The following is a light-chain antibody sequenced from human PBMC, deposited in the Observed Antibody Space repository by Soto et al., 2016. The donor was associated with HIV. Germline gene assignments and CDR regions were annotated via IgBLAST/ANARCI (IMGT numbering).Light chain of an antibody. CDR2: QDN. Sequence: SYDLTQPPSVSVSPGQTASITXSGDKLGDKYACWYQQKPGQSPVLVIYQDNRRPSGIPERFSGSNSGNTATLTISGTQAMDEADYYCQAWDTSTAVFGTGTKVTVL. V-gene: IGLV3-1*01. CDR3: QAWDTSTAV. CDR1: KLGDKY. J-gene: IGLJ1*01.